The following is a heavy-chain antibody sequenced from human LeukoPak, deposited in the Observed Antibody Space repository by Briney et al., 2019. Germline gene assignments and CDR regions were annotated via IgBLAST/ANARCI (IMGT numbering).Heavy chain of an antibody. D-gene: IGHD5-12*01. CDR1: GFTFSSYA. CDR2: ISYDGSNK. Sequence: GGSLRLSCAASGFTFSSYAMHWVRQAPGKGLEWVAVISYDGSNKYYADSVKGRFTISRDNSKNTPYLQMNSLRAEDTAVYYCARDRAVATSHYFAYWGQGTLVTVSS. V-gene: IGHV3-30-3*01. J-gene: IGHJ4*02. CDR3: ARDRAVATSHYFAY.